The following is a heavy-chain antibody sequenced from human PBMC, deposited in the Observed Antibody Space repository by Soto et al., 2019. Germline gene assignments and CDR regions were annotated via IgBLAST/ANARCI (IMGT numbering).Heavy chain of an antibody. V-gene: IGHV3-15*01. D-gene: IGHD2-15*01. J-gene: IGHJ4*02. CDR2: IKPQKNGGTG. Sequence: ELQLVESGGGFVKPGGSLRLSCATSGFTFKDAWMSWVRQAPGKGLEWVGRIKPQKNGGTGEYAAPLKGRFTISRDDSEGTLSLRMTSLKNEDTAVYYCVLQKLVIAALVWGQGSLVTVTS. CDR1: GFTFKDAW. CDR3: VLQKLVIAALV.